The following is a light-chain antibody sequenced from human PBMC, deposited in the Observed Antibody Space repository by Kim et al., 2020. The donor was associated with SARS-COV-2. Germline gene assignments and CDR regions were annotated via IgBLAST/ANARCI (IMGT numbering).Light chain of an antibody. J-gene: IGKJ2*01. CDR2: GAY. CDR3: QKYNNWAYT. Sequence: GKRAKQSGRERKSVSRNIARYKKKTGQAPRLVINGAYSRETGIPDRFSGSGSGTEFTLTIGSLQSEEFAVYYCQKYNNWAYTFGQGTKLEI. V-gene: IGKV3-15*01. CDR1: KSVSRN.